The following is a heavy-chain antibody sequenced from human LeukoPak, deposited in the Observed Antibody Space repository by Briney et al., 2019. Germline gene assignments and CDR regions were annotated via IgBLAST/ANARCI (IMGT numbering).Heavy chain of an antibody. CDR3: ASVTPNYYYGMDV. CDR1: GGAISSYY. V-gene: IGHV4-59*08. D-gene: IGHD4-23*01. Sequence: SETLSLTCTVSGGAISSYYWSWIRQPPGKGLEWIGYIYYSGSTNYNPSLTSRVTISVDTSKNQFSLKLSSVTAADTAVYYCASVTPNYYYGMDVWGQGTTVTVSS. J-gene: IGHJ6*02. CDR2: IYYSGST.